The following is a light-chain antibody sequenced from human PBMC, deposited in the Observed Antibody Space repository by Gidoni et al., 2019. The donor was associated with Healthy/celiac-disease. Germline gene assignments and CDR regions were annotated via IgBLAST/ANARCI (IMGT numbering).Light chain of an antibody. V-gene: IGKV3-15*01. CDR1: QSVSSN. Sequence: EIVMTQSPATLSVSPGERATLSCRASQSVSSNLAWYQQKPGQAPRILIYGASTRATGIPARFSGSGSGTEFTLTISSLQSEDFAVYYCQQYNNWPITFXQXTRLEIK. J-gene: IGKJ5*01. CDR2: GAS. CDR3: QQYNNWPIT.